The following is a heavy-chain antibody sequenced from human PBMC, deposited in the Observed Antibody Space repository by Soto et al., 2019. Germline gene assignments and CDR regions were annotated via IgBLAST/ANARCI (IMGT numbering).Heavy chain of an antibody. CDR2: IIPIFGTA. J-gene: IGHJ4*02. CDR3: ARSARFLEWPTDFDY. V-gene: IGHV1-69*13. D-gene: IGHD3-3*01. Sequence: SVKVSCKASGGTFSSYAISWVRQAPGQGLEWMGGIIPIFGTANYAQKFQGRVTITADESTSTAYMELSSLRSEDTAVYYCARSARFLEWPTDFDYWGQGTLVTISS. CDR1: GGTFSSYA.